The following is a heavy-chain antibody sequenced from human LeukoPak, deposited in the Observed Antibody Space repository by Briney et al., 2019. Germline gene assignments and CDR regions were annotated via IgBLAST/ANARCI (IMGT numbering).Heavy chain of an antibody. V-gene: IGHV1-2*02. Sequence: ASVKVSCKASGYTFTNYYMHWVRQAPGQGLEWMGWINPNSGGTNYAQKFQGRVTMTRDTSISTAYMELSRLRSDDTAVYYCARGVGYCSSTSCYAGFYYMDVWGKGTTVTISS. CDR2: INPNSGGT. D-gene: IGHD2-2*01. J-gene: IGHJ6*03. CDR1: GYTFTNYY. CDR3: ARGVGYCSSTSCYAGFYYMDV.